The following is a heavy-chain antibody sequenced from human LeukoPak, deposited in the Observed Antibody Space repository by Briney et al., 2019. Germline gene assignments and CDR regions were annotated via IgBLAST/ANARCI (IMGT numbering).Heavy chain of an antibody. J-gene: IGHJ4*02. CDR3: ARGPGIVGARDSDY. V-gene: IGHV1-69*05. CDR2: IIPIFGTA. D-gene: IGHD1-26*01. CDR1: GYTLTELS. Sequence: SVKVSCKVSGYTLTELSMHWVRQAPGQGLEWMGRIIPIFGTANYAQKFQGRVTITTDESTSTAYMELSSLRSEDTAVYYCARGPGIVGARDSDYWGQGTLVTVSS.